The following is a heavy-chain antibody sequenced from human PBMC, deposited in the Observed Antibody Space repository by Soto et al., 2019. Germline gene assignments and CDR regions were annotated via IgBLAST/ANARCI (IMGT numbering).Heavy chain of an antibody. CDR1: GGSISSYY. J-gene: IGHJ6*02. Sequence: SETLSLTCTVSGGSISSYYWSWIRQPPGKGLEWIGYIYYSGSTNYNPPLKSRVTMSLDTSRNQFSLKLSSVTAADTAVYYCAREGGYFDSSGSGVYHYHGVDVWGQGTTVTVSS. V-gene: IGHV4-59*12. CDR3: AREGGYFDSSGSGVYHYHGVDV. D-gene: IGHD3-22*01. CDR2: IYYSGST.